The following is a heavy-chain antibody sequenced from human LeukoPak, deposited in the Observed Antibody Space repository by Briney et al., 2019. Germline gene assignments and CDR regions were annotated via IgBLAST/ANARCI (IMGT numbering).Heavy chain of an antibody. Sequence: GASVKVSCKASGGTFSSYAISWVRQAPGQGLEWMGRIIPIFGTANYAQKFQGRVTITTDESTSTAYMELSSLRSEVTAVYYCASVSRSYSEYYFDYWGQGTLVTVSS. CDR2: IIPIFGTA. J-gene: IGHJ4*02. CDR1: GGTFSSYA. CDR3: ASVSRSYSEYYFDY. D-gene: IGHD1-26*01. V-gene: IGHV1-69*05.